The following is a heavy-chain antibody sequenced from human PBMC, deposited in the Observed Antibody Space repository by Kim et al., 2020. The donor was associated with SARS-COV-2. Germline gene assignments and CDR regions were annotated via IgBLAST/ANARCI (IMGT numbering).Heavy chain of an antibody. CDR1: GYTFTSYA. J-gene: IGHJ5*02. V-gene: IGHV1-3*01. Sequence: ASVKVSCKASGYTFTSYAMHWVRQAPGQRLEWMGWINAGNGNTKYSQKFQGRVTITRDTSASTAYMELSSLRSEDTAVYYCARVSEPSSVAWGWFDPWGQGTLVTVSS. CDR3: ARVSEPSSVAWGWFDP. D-gene: IGHD6-19*01. CDR2: INAGNGNT.